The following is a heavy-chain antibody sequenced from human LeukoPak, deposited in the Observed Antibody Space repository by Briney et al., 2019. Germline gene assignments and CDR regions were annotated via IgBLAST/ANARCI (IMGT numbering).Heavy chain of an antibody. J-gene: IGHJ4*02. CDR3: ARDFYSLWYLYY. CDR1: GFTFRSYA. Sequence: GGSLRLSCAASGFTFRSYAMNWVRQAPGKRLEWVSSISGSGDSTYYADSVKGRFTISGDNSKNTLYLQMNSLRAEDTAVYYCARDFYSLWYLYYWGQGTLVTVSS. CDR2: ISGSGDST. V-gene: IGHV3-23*01. D-gene: IGHD3-10*01.